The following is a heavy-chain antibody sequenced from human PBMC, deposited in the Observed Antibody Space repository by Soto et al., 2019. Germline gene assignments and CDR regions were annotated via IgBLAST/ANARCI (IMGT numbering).Heavy chain of an antibody. Sequence: HPGGSLRLSCAASGFTFGSYAMSWVRQAPGKGLEWVSSISGSGGSTYYADSAKGRFTISRDNSKNTLYLQMNSLRAEDTAVYYCVAGTEHYDSSDYWYACDFWGQGTLVTVPS. J-gene: IGHJ4*02. CDR3: VAGTEHYDSSDYWYACDF. CDR1: GFTFGSYA. CDR2: ISGSGGST. D-gene: IGHD3-22*01. V-gene: IGHV3-23*01.